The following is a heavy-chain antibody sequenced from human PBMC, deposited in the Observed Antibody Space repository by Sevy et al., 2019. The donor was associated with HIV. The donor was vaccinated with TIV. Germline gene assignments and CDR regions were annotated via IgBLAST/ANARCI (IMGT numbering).Heavy chain of an antibody. V-gene: IGHV3-30*03. CDR3: ARMFRSYGMDV. J-gene: IGHJ6*02. CDR1: GFTFNSYG. CDR2: ISYDGSEK. Sequence: GGSLRLSCEASGFTFNSYGMHWVRQAPGKGLEWVAVISYDGSEKYYADSVKGRFTISRDRSKNTRYVQMNGLRAEDTAVYFCARMFRSYGMDVWGQGTTVTVSS. D-gene: IGHD3-10*01.